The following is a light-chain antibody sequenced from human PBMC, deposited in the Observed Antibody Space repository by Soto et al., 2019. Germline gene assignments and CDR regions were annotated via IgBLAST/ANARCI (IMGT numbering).Light chain of an antibody. V-gene: IGLV2-14*01. Sequence: QSALTQPASVSGSPGQSITISCTGTSSDVGGYNYVSWYQQHPGKAPKLMIYEVSNRPSGVSNRFSGSKSGNTASLTISGLQAEDEADYYCSSYTSFISRVFGTGTKGTVL. CDR1: SSDVGGYNY. CDR2: EVS. CDR3: SSYTSFISRV. J-gene: IGLJ1*01.